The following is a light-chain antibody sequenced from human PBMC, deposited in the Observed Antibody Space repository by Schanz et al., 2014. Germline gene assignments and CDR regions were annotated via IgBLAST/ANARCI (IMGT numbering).Light chain of an antibody. CDR2: GAS. CDR3: QQYGNSPRT. J-gene: IGKJ1*01. V-gene: IGKV3-20*01. Sequence: EIVMTQSPATLSVSPGERGTLSCRASQSVSSSYLAWYQQKPGQAPRLLIYGASSRATGIPDRFSGSGSGTDFTLTISRLEPEDFAVYYCQQYGNSPRTFGQGTKVEIK. CDR1: QSVSSSY.